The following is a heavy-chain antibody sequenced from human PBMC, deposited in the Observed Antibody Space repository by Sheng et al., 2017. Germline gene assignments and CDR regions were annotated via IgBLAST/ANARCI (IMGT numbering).Heavy chain of an antibody. J-gene: IGHJ4*02. D-gene: IGHD5-18*01. CDR3: ARDQSYSLNF. V-gene: IGHV3-74*01. Sequence: EVQLVESGGGVSSAWGVPETLRVQPLDSPSVTPGCTGSAKFQGRGWCGSRYINSDGSTTTYADSVKGRFTISRDNAKNTVYLQMNSLRAEDTAVYYCARDQSYSLNFWGRGTLVTVSS. CDR2: INSDGSTT. CDR1: DSPSVTPG.